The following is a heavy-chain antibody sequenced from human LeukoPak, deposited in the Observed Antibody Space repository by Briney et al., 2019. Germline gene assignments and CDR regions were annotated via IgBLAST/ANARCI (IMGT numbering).Heavy chain of an antibody. CDR3: ARDIYPIEGGDNEDY. V-gene: IGHV3-11*01. CDR2: ISSSGSTI. D-gene: IGHD2-21*02. CDR1: GFTFSDYY. Sequence: GGSLRLSCAASGFTFSDYYMSWIRQAPWKGLEWVSYISSSGSTIYYADSVKGRFTISRDNAKNSLYLQMNSLRAEDTAVYYCARDIYPIEGGDNEDYWGQGTLVTVSS. J-gene: IGHJ4*02.